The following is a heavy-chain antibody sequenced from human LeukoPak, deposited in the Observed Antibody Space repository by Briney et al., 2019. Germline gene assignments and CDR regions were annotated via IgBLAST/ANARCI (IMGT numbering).Heavy chain of an antibody. J-gene: IGHJ4*02. V-gene: IGHV3-11*04. Sequence: PGGSLRLSCAACGFTFSDYYMSWIRQAPGKGLEWVSYISSSGSTIYYADSVKGRFTSSRDNAKNSLYLQMNSLRAEDTAVYYCAREGTNYYGSGSFDYWGQGTLVTVSS. D-gene: IGHD3-10*01. CDR3: AREGTNYYGSGSFDY. CDR1: GFTFSDYY. CDR2: ISSSGSTI.